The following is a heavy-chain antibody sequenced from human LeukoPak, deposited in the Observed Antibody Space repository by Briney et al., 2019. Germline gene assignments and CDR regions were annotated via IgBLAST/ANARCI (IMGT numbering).Heavy chain of an antibody. CDR2: ISSSGTTI. CDR1: GFTFSSYE. Sequence: GGSLRLSCAASGFTFSSYEMNWVRQAPGKGLQWVSDISSSGTTIYYADSVKGRFTISRDNAKNSLCLQMNSLRAEDTAVYYCARKYCSTTSCLFDNWGQGTLVTVSS. J-gene: IGHJ4*02. V-gene: IGHV3-48*03. CDR3: ARKYCSTTSCLFDN. D-gene: IGHD2-2*01.